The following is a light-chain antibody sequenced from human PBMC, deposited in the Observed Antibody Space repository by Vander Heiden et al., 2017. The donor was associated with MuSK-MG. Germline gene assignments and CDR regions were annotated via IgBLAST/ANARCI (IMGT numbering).Light chain of an antibody. V-gene: IGLV3-1*01. J-gene: IGLJ2*01. Sequence: SYELTQPPSVSVSPGQTASITCSGDKLGDKYACWYQQKPGQSPVLVIYQDSKRPSGIPERFSGSNSGNTATLTISGTQAMDEAYYYCQAWDSSTRVFGGGTKLTVL. CDR2: QDS. CDR3: QAWDSSTRV. CDR1: KLGDKY.